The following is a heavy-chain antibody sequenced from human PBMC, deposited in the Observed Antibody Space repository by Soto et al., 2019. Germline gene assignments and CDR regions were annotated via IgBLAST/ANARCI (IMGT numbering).Heavy chain of an antibody. CDR2: ISSSSYT. CDR3: AREAATYFDY. CDR1: GFSFSDYY. V-gene: IGHV3-11*05. J-gene: IGHJ4*02. Sequence: VQLVXXXXXXXKPGXSXXXSXTASGFSFSDYYMSWIRQAPGKGLEWVSYISSSSYTNYADSVKGRFTISRDNAKNSLYLQMNSLRAEDTAVYYCAREAATYFDYWGQGTLVTVSS.